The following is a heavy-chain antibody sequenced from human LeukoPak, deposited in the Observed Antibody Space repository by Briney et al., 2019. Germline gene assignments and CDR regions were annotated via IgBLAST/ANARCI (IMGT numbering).Heavy chain of an antibody. Sequence: GGSLRLSCAASGFTFSSYSMNWVRQAPGKGLEWVSFISSSSSYIYYADSVKGRFTISRDNAKNSLYLQMNSLRAEDTAVYYCARDNEEYYFDYWGQGTLVTVSS. J-gene: IGHJ4*02. CDR2: ISSSSSYI. CDR1: GFTFSSYS. D-gene: IGHD1-1*01. V-gene: IGHV3-21*01. CDR3: ARDNEEYYFDY.